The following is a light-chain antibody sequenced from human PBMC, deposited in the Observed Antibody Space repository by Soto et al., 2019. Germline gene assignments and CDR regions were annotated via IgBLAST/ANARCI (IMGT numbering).Light chain of an antibody. CDR3: RSYTTHGVGV. J-gene: IGLJ3*02. CDR1: DSDVGGYNY. V-gene: IGLV2-14*03. Sequence: QSALTQPASVSGSPGQSITISCTGTDSDVGGYNYVSWYQHHPGNAPKVMIYDVTYRPSGVSNRFSGSKSGNTASLTISGLQAEDEADYYCRSYTTHGVGVFGGGTKVTVL. CDR2: DVT.